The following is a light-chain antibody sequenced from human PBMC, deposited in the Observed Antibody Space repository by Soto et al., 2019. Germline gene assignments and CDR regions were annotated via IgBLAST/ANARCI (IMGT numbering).Light chain of an antibody. Sequence: EIVMTQSPATLSVSPGERATLSCRASQSVSSNLAWYQQKPGQAPRLLIYGPSTRATGIPARFSGSGSGTEFTLTISSLQSEDFAVYYCQQYNKWPTWTFGQGTKVEIK. CDR2: GPS. J-gene: IGKJ1*01. CDR3: QQYNKWPTWT. CDR1: QSVSSN. V-gene: IGKV3-15*01.